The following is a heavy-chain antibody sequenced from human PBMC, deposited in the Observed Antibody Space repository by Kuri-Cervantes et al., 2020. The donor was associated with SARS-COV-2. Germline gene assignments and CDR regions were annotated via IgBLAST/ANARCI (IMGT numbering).Heavy chain of an antibody. J-gene: IGHJ6*02. V-gene: IGHV1-69*06. CDR2: IIPIFGTA. CDR3: ARDCSSTSCYSHPTYYYYGMDV. D-gene: IGHD2-2*01. Sequence: SVKVSCKASGYTFTSYGISWVRQAPGQGLEWMGGIIPIFGTANYAQKFQGRVTITADKSTSTAYMELSSLRPEDTAVYYCARDCSSTSCYSHPTYYYYGMDVWGQGTTVTVSS. CDR1: GYTFTSYG.